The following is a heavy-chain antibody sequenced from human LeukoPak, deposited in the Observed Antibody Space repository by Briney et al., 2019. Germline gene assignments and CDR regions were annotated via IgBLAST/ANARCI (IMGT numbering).Heavy chain of an antibody. Sequence: SETLSLTCTVYGGSPSGYYWSWIRQSPEKGLEWMGEINHSGITNYNPSLKSRVTMSTDTSKNQFSLRVTSVTAADTAVFYFGGSPANVAPFDPWGQGTLVTVSS. CDR1: GGSPSGYY. CDR2: INHSGIT. D-gene: IGHD2-8*01. CDR3: GGSPANVAPFDP. V-gene: IGHV4-34*01. J-gene: IGHJ5*02.